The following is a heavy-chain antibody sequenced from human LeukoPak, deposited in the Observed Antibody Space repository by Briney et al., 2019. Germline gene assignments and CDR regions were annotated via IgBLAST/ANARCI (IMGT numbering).Heavy chain of an antibody. V-gene: IGHV4-59*01. CDR3: APPPYYYEANGYSVT. CDR2: IYYSGST. Sequence: SETLSLTCTVSGGSISSYYWTWIRQPPGKGLEYIGYIYYSGSTNYNPSLKSRVTISLDTSKNQFSLKLSSVTAADTAVYYCAPPPYYYEANGYSVTWGQGTLVTVSS. CDR1: GGSISSYY. D-gene: IGHD3-22*01. J-gene: IGHJ5*02.